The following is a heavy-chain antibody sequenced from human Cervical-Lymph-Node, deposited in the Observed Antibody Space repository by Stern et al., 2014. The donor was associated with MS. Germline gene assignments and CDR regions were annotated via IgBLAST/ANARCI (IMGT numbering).Heavy chain of an antibody. V-gene: IGHV5-51*01. J-gene: IGHJ6*02. CDR3: ARQGGSYLPYFYYGMDV. CDR1: GYSFTSFW. CDR2: IYPGDSET. Sequence: VQLVESGAAVKKPGESLKISCKGSGYSFTSFWIGWVRQMPGKGLEWMGIIYPGDSETSYSPSFQGQVTISADKSISTAYLQWSSLKASDTAMYYCARQGGSYLPYFYYGMDVWGQGTTVTVSS. D-gene: IGHD1-26*01.